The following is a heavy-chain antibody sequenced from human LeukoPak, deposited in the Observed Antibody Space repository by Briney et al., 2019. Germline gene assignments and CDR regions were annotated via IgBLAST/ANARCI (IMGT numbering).Heavy chain of an antibody. D-gene: IGHD6-19*01. CDR2: INPNSGGT. CDR1: GYTFTGYY. CDR3: ARDLRHEGARAVAGNWFDP. V-gene: IGHV1-2*02. Sequence: GASVKVSCKASGYTFTGYYMHWVRQAPGQGLEWMGWINPNSGGTNYAQKFQGRVTMTRDTSISTAYMELSRLRSDDTAVYYCARDLRHEGARAVAGNWFDPWGQGTLVTVSS. J-gene: IGHJ5*02.